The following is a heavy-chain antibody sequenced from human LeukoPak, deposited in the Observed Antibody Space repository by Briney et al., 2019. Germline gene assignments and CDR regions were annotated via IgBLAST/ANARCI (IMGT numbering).Heavy chain of an antibody. CDR1: GFIFSNYA. D-gene: IGHD5-18*01. V-gene: IGHV3-30*04. Sequence: GRSLRLSCAASGFIFSNYAVHWVRQAPGKGLEWVAVISYDGSNKYYADSVKGRFTISRDNFKNTLFLQMNSLRPEDTAVYSCARDKTRGLGYSYSKSGNYFDYWGQGTLVTVSS. CDR3: ARDKTRGLGYSYSKSGNYFDY. J-gene: IGHJ4*02. CDR2: ISYDGSNK.